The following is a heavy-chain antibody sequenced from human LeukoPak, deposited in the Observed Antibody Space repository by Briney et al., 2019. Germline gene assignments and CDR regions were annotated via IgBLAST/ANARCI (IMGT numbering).Heavy chain of an antibody. CDR1: GGSISSSSYD. J-gene: IGHJ4*02. D-gene: IGHD6-13*01. Sequence: PSETLSLTCTVSGGSISSSSYDWGWIRQPPGKGLEWIGSIYYSGSTYYNPSLKSRVTISVDTSKNQFSLKLSSVTAADTAVYYCARHGSSWYYFDYWGQGSLVTVSS. V-gene: IGHV4-39*01. CDR2: IYYSGST. CDR3: ARHGSSWYYFDY.